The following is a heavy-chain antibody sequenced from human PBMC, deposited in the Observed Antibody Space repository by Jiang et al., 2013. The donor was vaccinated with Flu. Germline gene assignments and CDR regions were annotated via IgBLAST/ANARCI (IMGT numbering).Heavy chain of an antibody. CDR3: ARGDVVVPAASVWFDP. CDR2: INHSGST. D-gene: IGHD2-2*01. Sequence: LLKPSETLSLTCAVYGGSFSGYYWSWIRQPPGKGLEWIGEINHSGSTNYNPSLKSRVTISVDTSKNQFSLKLSSVTAADTAVYYCARGDVVVPAASVWFDPWGQGTLVTVSS. V-gene: IGHV4-34*01. CDR1: GGSFSGYY. J-gene: IGHJ5*02.